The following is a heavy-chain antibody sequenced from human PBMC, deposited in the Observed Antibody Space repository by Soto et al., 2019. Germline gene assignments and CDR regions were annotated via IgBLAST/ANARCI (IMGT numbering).Heavy chain of an antibody. V-gene: IGHV1-69*13. D-gene: IGHD3-10*01. CDR1: GGTFSSYA. CDR3: AREYPMVRGVSVYFDY. CDR2: IIPIFGTA. J-gene: IGHJ4*02. Sequence: GASVKVSCKASGGTFSSYAISWVRQAPGQGLEWMGGIIPIFGTANYAQKFQGRVTITADESTSTAYMELSSLRSEDTAVYYCAREYPMVRGVSVYFDYWGQGTLVTVSS.